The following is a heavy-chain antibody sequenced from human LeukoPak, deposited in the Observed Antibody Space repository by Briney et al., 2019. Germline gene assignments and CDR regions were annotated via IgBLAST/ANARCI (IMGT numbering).Heavy chain of an antibody. CDR2: IIPIFGTA. J-gene: IGHJ4*02. CDR3: ARDTHDYGDYVDY. V-gene: IGHV1-69*13. CDR1: GGTFSSYA. D-gene: IGHD4-17*01. Sequence: ASVKVSCMAYGGTFSSYAISWVRQAPGQGLEWMGGIIPIFGTANYAQKFQGRVTITADESTSTAYMELSSLRSEDTAVYYCARDTHDYGDYVDYWGQGTLVTVSS.